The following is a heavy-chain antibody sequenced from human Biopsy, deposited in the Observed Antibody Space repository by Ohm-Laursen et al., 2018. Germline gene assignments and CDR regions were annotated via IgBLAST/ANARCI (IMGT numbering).Heavy chain of an antibody. V-gene: IGHV3-21*06. CDR3: ARARGSGRLRYHFDY. D-gene: IGHD1-26*01. CDR2: ISRSTSHI. CDR1: GFSLRNYT. J-gene: IGHJ4*02. Sequence: SLRLSCSASGFSLRNYTINWVRQAPGKGLEWVSSISRSTSHILYAETLKGRFTSSRDNAKNSVYLQMNSLRAEDTAVYYCARARGSGRLRYHFDYWGQGTLVTVSS.